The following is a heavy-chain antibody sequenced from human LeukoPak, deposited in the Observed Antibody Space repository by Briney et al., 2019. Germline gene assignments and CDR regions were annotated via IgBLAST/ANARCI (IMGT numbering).Heavy chain of an antibody. CDR2: IYPGDSDT. D-gene: IGHD2/OR15-2a*01. Sequence: GESLKISCXGSGYSFTNYWIGWVRQMAGKGLEWMGIIYPGDSDTRYSPSFQGQVTISADKSISTAYLQWSSLKASDTAMYYCARLNLIVAIDYWGQGTLVTVSS. V-gene: IGHV5-51*01. J-gene: IGHJ4*02. CDR1: GYSFTNYW. CDR3: ARLNLIVAIDY.